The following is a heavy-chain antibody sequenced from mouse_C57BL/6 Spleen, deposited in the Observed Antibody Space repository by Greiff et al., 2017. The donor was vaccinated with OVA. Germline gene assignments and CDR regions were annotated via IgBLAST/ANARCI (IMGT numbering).Heavy chain of an antibody. D-gene: IGHD1-2*01. CDR2: INPGSGGT. CDR1: GYAFTNYL. CDR3: ARSAGSMDY. Sequence: QVQLQQSGAELVRPGTSVKVSCKASGYAFTNYLIEWVKQRPGQGLEWIGVINPGSGGTNYNEKFKGTATLTADKSSSTAYMQHSSLTSEDSAVYFCARSAGSMDYWGQGTSVTVPS. V-gene: IGHV1-54*01. J-gene: IGHJ4*01.